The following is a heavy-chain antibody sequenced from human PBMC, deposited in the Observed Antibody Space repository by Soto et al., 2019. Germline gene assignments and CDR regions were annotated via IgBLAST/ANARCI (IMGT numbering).Heavy chain of an antibody. D-gene: IGHD2-21*02. Sequence: QVYLVQSGAEVKKPGSSVKISCKASGGIFSSNTINWVRQAAGQGLEWMGGIIPLFGTANYAEKCQGRVTITAEKSTKTEYMELTSLRSEATAVYYYASKAACGGDCYAFDYWGQGTLVTVSS. J-gene: IGHJ4*02. CDR3: ASKAACGGDCYAFDY. V-gene: IGHV1-69*06. CDR2: IIPLFGTA. CDR1: GGIFSSNT.